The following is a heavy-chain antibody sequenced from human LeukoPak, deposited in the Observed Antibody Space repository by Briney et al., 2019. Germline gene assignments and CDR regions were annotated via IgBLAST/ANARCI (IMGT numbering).Heavy chain of an antibody. CDR3: ARDNTAMATRRYYYYYGMDV. J-gene: IGHJ6*02. V-gene: IGHV3-21*01. CDR2: ISSSSSYI. D-gene: IGHD5-18*01. CDR1: GFTFSSYS. Sequence: GGSLRLSCAASGFTFSSYSMNWVRQAPGKGLEWVSSISSSSSYIYYADSVKGRFTISRDNAKNSLYLQMNSLRAEDTAVYYCARDNTAMATRRYYYYYGMDVWGQGTTVTVSS.